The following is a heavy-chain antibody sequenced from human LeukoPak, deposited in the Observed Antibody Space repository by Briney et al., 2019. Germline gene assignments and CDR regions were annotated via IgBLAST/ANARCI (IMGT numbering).Heavy chain of an antibody. Sequence: ASVTVSFTASAYTFTGYYMHWVRQAPGQGHEWMGWIDPNSGGTNYAQKFQGRVTMTRDTSISKAYMELSRLRSDDTAVYYCARYQSGYDYPLDYYYGRDVWVQGTTVTVSS. CDR1: AYTFTGYY. J-gene: IGHJ6*02. D-gene: IGHD5-12*01. V-gene: IGHV1-2*02. CDR3: ARYQSGYDYPLDYYYGRDV. CDR2: IDPNSGGT.